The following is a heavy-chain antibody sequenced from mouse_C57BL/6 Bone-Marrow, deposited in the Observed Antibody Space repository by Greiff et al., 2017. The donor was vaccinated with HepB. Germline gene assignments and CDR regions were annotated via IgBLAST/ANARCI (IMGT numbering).Heavy chain of an antibody. Sequence: VQLQQSGAELVRPGASVKLSCKASGYTFTDYYINWVKQRPGQGLEWIARIYPGSGNTYYNEKFKGKATLTAEKSSSTAYMQLSSLTSEDSAVYFCARVGIYYDLSSFAYWGQGTLVTVSA. CDR2: IYPGSGNT. J-gene: IGHJ3*01. D-gene: IGHD2-4*01. CDR1: GYTFTDYY. CDR3: ARVGIYYDLSSFAY. V-gene: IGHV1-76*01.